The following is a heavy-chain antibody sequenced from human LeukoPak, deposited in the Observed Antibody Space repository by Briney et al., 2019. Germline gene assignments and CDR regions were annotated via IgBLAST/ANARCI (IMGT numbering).Heavy chain of an antibody. J-gene: IGHJ4*02. CDR3: ARLDIVVVPAATADY. CDR1: GFTFSSYA. D-gene: IGHD2-2*03. CDR2: ISGSGGST. Sequence: GGSLRLSCAASGFTFSSYAMSWARQAPGKGLEWVSAISGSGGSTYYADSVKGRFTISRDNSKNTLYLQMNSLRAEDTAVYYCARLDIVVVPAATADYWGQGTLVTVSS. V-gene: IGHV3-23*01.